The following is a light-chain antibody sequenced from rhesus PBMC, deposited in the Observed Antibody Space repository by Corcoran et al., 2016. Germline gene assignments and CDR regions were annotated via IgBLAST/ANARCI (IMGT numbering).Light chain of an antibody. Sequence: DIQMTQSPSSLSASVGDTVTITCRASQSIRSWLDWYQQKPGKAPKLLIYNASYLQSGGPSRFSGSGSGTDFTLTISSLQPEDSEAYYCQQHNSHPFTFGPGTKLDIK. CDR1: QSIRSW. J-gene: IGKJ3*01. CDR2: NAS. CDR3: QQHNSHPFT. V-gene: IGKV1-22*01.